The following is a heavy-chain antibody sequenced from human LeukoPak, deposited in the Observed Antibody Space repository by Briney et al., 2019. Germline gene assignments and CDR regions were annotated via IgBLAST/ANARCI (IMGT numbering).Heavy chain of an antibody. D-gene: IGHD6-13*01. V-gene: IGHV5-51*01. J-gene: IGHJ4*02. CDR3: ARQTDSSSWNPFDY. CDR2: IYPGDSDT. CDR1: GYSFTNYW. Sequence: GESLKISCKASGYSFTNYWIGWVRQMPGKGLEWMGIIYPGDSDTRYSPSFQGQVTISADKSIGTAYLQWSSLKASDTAMYYCARQTDSSSWNPFDYWGQGAPVTVSS.